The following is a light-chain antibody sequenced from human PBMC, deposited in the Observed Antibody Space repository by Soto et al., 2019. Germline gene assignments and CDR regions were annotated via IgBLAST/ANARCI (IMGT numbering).Light chain of an antibody. CDR3: QQYINAPYT. V-gene: IGKV1-5*03. Sequence: DIQMTQFPSTLSASLGDRVTITCRASQSISNWLAWYQQKPGKAPKLLIYRASNLESGVPSRFSGSASGTEFTLTISSLQPDDFATYYCQQYINAPYTFGRGTKLEIE. CDR2: RAS. J-gene: IGKJ2*01. CDR1: QSISNW.